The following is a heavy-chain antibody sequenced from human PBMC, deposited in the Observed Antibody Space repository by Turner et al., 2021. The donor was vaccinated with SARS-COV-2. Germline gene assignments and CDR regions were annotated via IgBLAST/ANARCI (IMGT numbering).Heavy chain of an antibody. CDR2: ISVSVGST. V-gene: IGHV3-23*01. D-gene: IGHD6-13*01. Sequence: EVQLLESGGGLVQPGGSLRLSCAASGFTFSSYAMSWVRQAPGKGLEWVSGISVSVGSTYYADSVNGRFTISRDNSKNTLYLQMNSLRAEDTAVYYCAKDFFLQQLLFDYWGQGTLVTVSS. CDR3: AKDFFLQQLLFDY. J-gene: IGHJ4*02. CDR1: GFTFSSYA.